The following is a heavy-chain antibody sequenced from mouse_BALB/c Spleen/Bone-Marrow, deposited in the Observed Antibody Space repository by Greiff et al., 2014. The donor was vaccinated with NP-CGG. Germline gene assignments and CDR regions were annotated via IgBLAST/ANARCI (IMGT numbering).Heavy chain of an antibody. Sequence: EVQLQESGGGLVKPGGSLKLSCAASGFTFSSYAMSWVRQTPEKRLEWVASISSGGNTYYPDSTKGRFTISRDNARNILYLQMSSLKSEDTAMYYCARGGELRPWFAYWGQGTLVTVSA. CDR2: ISSGGNT. CDR1: GFTFSSYA. D-gene: IGHD2-4*01. J-gene: IGHJ3*01. CDR3: ARGGELRPWFAY. V-gene: IGHV5-6-5*01.